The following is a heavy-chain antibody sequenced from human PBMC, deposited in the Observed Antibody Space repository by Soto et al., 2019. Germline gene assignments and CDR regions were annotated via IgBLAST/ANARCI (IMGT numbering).Heavy chain of an antibody. V-gene: IGHV3-33*08. CDR2: IWYDGSNK. CDR3: ARDHGSSWYLAY. J-gene: IGHJ4*02. CDR1: GFTFRSYA. Sequence: QVQLVESGGGVVQPERSLRLSCAASGFTFRSYAMHWVRQAPGKGLEWLALIWYDGSNKYYADSVKGRFTISRDNSKNTLYLQMNSLRDDDTAVYYCARDHGSSWYLAYWGQGTLVTVSS. D-gene: IGHD6-13*01.